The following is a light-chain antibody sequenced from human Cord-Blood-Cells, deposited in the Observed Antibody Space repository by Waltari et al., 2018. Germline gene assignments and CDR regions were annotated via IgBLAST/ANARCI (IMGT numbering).Light chain of an antibody. V-gene: IGKV4-1*01. J-gene: IGKJ1*01. CDR1: QSVLYSSNNKNY. CDR3: QQYYSTPQT. CDR2: WAS. Sequence: DIVLTQSPDSLAVSLGERATIKCKFSQSVLYSSNNKNYLAWYQQKPGQPPKLLIYWASTRESGVPDRFSGSGSGTDFTLTISSLQAEDVAVYDCQQYYSTPQTFGQGTKVEIK.